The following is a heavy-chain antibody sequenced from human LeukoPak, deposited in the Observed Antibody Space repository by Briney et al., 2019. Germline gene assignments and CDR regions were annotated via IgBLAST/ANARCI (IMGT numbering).Heavy chain of an antibody. CDR2: IHHSGST. CDR1: GASISSSYW. CDR3: APSPCSGDSCYRFDF. V-gene: IGHV4-4*02. Sequence: SETLSLTCAVSGASISSSYWWSWVRQPPGKGLEWIGEIHHSGSTKYNPSLKSRVTISVDKSKNQFSLKLSSVTAADTAVYYCAPSPCSGDSCYRFDFWGQGTLVTVFS. J-gene: IGHJ4*02. D-gene: IGHD2-15*01.